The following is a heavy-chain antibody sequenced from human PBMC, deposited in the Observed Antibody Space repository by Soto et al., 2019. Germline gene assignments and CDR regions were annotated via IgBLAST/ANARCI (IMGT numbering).Heavy chain of an antibody. CDR2: ISYGGSNK. D-gene: IGHD5-12*01. Sequence: QVQLVESGGGVVQPGRSLRLSCAASGFTFSSYAMHWVRQAPGKGLEWVAVISYGGSNKYYADSVKGRFTISRDNSKNTLYLQMNSLRAEDTAVYYCASPLWRNGYNWGYFDLWGRGTLVTVSS. J-gene: IGHJ2*01. CDR1: GFTFSSYA. CDR3: ASPLWRNGYNWGYFDL. V-gene: IGHV3-30-3*01.